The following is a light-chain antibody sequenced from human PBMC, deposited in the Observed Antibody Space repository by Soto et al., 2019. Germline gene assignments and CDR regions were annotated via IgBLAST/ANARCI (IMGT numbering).Light chain of an antibody. CDR3: GTWDSSLSAYV. V-gene: IGLV1-51*01. CDR2: DNN. J-gene: IGLJ1*01. CDR1: SSNIANNY. Sequence: QSVLTQPPSVSAAPGQKVTISCSGSSSNIANNYVSWYQQLPGTAPKLLICDNNKRPSGIPDRFSGSKSGTSATLGITGLQTGDEADYYCGTWDSSLSAYVFGTGTKLTVL.